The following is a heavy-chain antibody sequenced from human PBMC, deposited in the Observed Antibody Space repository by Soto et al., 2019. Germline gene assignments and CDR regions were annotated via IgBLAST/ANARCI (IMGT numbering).Heavy chain of an antibody. CDR1: GFTFSSYA. CDR3: ARDRAVAFNFGHYYPYGMDF. V-gene: IGHV3-30-3*01. D-gene: IGHD6-19*01. CDR2: ISYDGSNK. J-gene: IGHJ6*02. Sequence: GGSLRLSCAASGFTFSSYAMHWVRQAPGKGLEWVAVISYDGSNKYYADSVKGRFTISRDNSKNTLYLQMNSLRAEDTAVYYCARDRAVAFNFGHYYPYGMDFWGPGITVTLSS.